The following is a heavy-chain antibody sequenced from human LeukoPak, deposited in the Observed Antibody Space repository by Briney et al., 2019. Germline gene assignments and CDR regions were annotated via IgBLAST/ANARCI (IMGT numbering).Heavy chain of an antibody. V-gene: IGHV3-7*01. Sequence: NPGGSLRLSCAASGSTFSSYWMSWVRQAPGKGLEWVANIKQDGSEKYYVDSVKGRFTISRDNAKNSLYLQMNSLRAEDTAVYYCASFIARYAFDIWGQGTMVTVSS. CDR2: IKQDGSEK. CDR3: ASFIARYAFDI. J-gene: IGHJ3*02. CDR1: GSTFSSYW. D-gene: IGHD6-13*01.